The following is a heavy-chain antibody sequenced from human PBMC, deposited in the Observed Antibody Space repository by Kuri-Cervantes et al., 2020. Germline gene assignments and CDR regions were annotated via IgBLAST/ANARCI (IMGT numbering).Heavy chain of an antibody. V-gene: IGHV4-59*01. CDR2: IYYSGST. D-gene: IGHD7-27*01. CDR1: SGSISSYC. Sequence: SETLSLTCTVSSGSISSYCWSWIRQPPGKGLEWIGYIYYSGSTNYNPSLKSRVTISVDTSKNQFSLKLSSVTAADTAVYYCARVRLTGGRGGFDYWGQGTLVTVSS. CDR3: ARVRLTGGRGGFDY. J-gene: IGHJ4*02.